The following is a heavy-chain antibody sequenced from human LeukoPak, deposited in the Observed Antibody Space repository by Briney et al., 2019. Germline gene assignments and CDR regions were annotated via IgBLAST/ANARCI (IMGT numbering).Heavy chain of an antibody. D-gene: IGHD2-8*01. Sequence: ASVKVSCKASGYTFTSYGISWVRQAPGQGLEWMGWISAYNGNTNYAQKLQGRVTMTTDTPTSTAYMELRSLRSDDTAVYYCERLTSGVIVYADFDYWGQGTLVTVSS. CDR3: ERLTSGVIVYADFDY. J-gene: IGHJ4*02. V-gene: IGHV1-18*01. CDR2: ISAYNGNT. CDR1: GYTFTSYG.